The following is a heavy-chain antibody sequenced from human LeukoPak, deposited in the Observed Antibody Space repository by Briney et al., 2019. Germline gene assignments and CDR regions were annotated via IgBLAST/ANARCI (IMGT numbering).Heavy chain of an antibody. Sequence: ASVKVSCKASGYTFTAYHIHWVRQAPGQGLEWMGWINPNSGGTNYAQKFQGRVTMTRDTSISTAYMELSRLRSDDTAVYYCARSLIRIAAASTGGYWGQGTLVTVSS. J-gene: IGHJ4*02. CDR3: ARSLIRIAAASTGGY. D-gene: IGHD6-13*01. CDR2: INPNSGGT. CDR1: GYTFTAYH. V-gene: IGHV1-2*02.